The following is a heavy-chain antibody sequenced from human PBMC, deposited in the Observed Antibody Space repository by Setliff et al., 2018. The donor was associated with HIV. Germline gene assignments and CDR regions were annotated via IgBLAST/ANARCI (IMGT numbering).Heavy chain of an antibody. Sequence: GGSLRLSCAASGFTFRNYRMHWVRQPPGKGLVWVSRINSDASGMTFAGSVKGRFTISRDNAKNSLYLQMNSLRAEDTAVYYCARSAELYFYYGMDVWGQGTTVTVSS. CDR1: GFTFRNYR. J-gene: IGHJ6*02. CDR3: ARSAELYFYYGMDV. D-gene: IGHD2-15*01. V-gene: IGHV3-74*03. CDR2: INSDASGM.